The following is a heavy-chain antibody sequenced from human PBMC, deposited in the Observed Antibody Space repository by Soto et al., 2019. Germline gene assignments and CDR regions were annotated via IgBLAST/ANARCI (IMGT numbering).Heavy chain of an antibody. V-gene: IGHV3-9*01. Sequence: GGSLRLSCAASGFTFDDYAMHWVRQAPGKGLEWVSGISWNSGSIGYADSLTGRFNISRDHDKNSLYLQMNSVSAEDTAVYYCANDFTLGGVIVRGSYFDDWGQGTLVTVSS. CDR3: ANDFTLGGVIVRGSYFDD. CDR1: GFTFDDYA. J-gene: IGHJ4*02. D-gene: IGHD3-16*02. CDR2: ISWNSGSI.